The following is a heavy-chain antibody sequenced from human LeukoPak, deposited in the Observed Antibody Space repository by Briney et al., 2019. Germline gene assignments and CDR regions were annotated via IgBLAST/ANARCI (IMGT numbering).Heavy chain of an antibody. J-gene: IGHJ4*02. CDR3: ARARSSVTTVTTPVY. CDR1: GYTFTSYY. V-gene: IGHV1-46*01. D-gene: IGHD4-17*01. CDR2: INPSGGST. Sequence: ASVKVSCKASGYTFTSYYMHWVRQAPGQGLEWMGIINPSGGSTSYAQKFQGRVTMTRDTSTSTVYMELSSLRSEDTAVYYCARARSSVTTVTTPVYWGQGTLVTVSS.